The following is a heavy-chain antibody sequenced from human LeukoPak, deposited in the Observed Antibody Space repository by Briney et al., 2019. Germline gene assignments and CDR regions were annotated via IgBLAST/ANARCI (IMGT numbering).Heavy chain of an antibody. CDR3: ARDHYDFWSGTNWFDP. D-gene: IGHD3-3*01. CDR2: ISSSSSYI. Sequence: GGSLRLSCAASGFTFSSYSMNWVRQAPGKGLEWVSSISSSSSYIYYADSLKGRFTISRDNAKNSLYLQMNSLRAEDTAVYYCARDHYDFWSGTNWFDPWGQGTLVTVSS. V-gene: IGHV3-21*06. CDR1: GFTFSSYS. J-gene: IGHJ5*02.